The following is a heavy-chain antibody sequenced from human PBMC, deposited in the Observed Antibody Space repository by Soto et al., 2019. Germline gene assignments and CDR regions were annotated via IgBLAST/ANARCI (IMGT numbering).Heavy chain of an antibody. V-gene: IGHV4-59*08. CDR2: IYYSGST. D-gene: IGHD2-15*01. CDR1: GGSISSYY. Sequence: QVQLQESGPGLIKPSETLSLNCTVSGGSISSYYWSWIRQPPGKGLEWIGYIYYSGSTNYNPSLKSRVTISVDTSKNQFSLKLSSVSAADTAVYYCARRYGGTFDYWGQGTLVTVSS. J-gene: IGHJ4*02. CDR3: ARRYGGTFDY.